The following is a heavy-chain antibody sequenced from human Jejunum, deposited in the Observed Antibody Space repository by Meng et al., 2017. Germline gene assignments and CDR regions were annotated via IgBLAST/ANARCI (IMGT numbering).Heavy chain of an antibody. CDR2: VYYSGTT. J-gene: IGHJ4*02. Sequence: SETLSLTCTVSGGSISSSNYYWVWIRQPPGKGLEWIGSVYYSGTTYYNPSLESRVTISADTSKNQFSLKLSSVTAADTAVYYCARDYNYPLLWGPGTLVTVSS. D-gene: IGHD2-2*01. CDR1: GGSISSSNYY. V-gene: IGHV4-39*07. CDR3: ARDYNYPLL.